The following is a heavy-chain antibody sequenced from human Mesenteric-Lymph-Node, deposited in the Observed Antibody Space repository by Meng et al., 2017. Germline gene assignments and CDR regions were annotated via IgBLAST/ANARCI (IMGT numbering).Heavy chain of an antibody. V-gene: IGHV4-34*01. Sequence: SETLSLTCTVSGGSISRYYWSWIRQPPGNGLEWIGEINHSGSTNYNPSLKSRVTISVDTSKNQFSLKLSSVTAADTAVYYCAREMFGWFGEYNWFDPWGQGTLVTVSS. D-gene: IGHD3-10*01. J-gene: IGHJ5*02. CDR3: AREMFGWFGEYNWFDP. CDR1: GGSISRYY. CDR2: INHSGST.